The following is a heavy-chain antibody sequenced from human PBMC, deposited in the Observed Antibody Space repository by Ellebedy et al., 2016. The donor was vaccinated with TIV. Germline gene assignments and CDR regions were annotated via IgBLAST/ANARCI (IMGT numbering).Heavy chain of an antibody. J-gene: IGHJ4*02. CDR2: ISNSSSSI. CDR1: GFTISGHS. Sequence: PGGSLRLSCAASGFTISGHSMNWVRQTPGKGLEWVSYISNSSSSISYSDSVTGRFTISRDNAKNSLYLQMDSLRAEDTALYYCARGTGPTHWRIDYWGQGTLVTVSS. D-gene: IGHD1-1*01. CDR3: ARGTGPTHWRIDY. V-gene: IGHV3-48*01.